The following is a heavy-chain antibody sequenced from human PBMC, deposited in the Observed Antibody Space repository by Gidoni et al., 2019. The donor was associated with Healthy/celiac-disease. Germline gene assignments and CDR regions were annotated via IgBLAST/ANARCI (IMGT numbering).Heavy chain of an antibody. CDR2: ISGSVGSK. J-gene: IGHJ4*02. D-gene: IGHD2-15*01. V-gene: IGHV3-23*04. CDR3: AKSAKPYCSGGSCYSGPSDY. CDR1: GFPFSRYA. Sequence: EVQLVESGGGLVQPGGSLRLSCAASGFPFSRYAMSWVRQAQGKGLEWVSAISGSVGSKYYADSVKGRFTISRDNSKNTLYLQMNSLRAEDTAVYYCAKSAKPYCSGGSCYSGPSDYWGQGTLVTVSS.